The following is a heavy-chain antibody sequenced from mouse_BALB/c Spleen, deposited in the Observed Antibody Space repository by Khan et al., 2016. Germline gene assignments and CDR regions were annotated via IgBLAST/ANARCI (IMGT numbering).Heavy chain of an antibody. CDR2: INPGSGGT. CDR3: ARARLGAMDY. Sequence: QVQLQQPGAELVRPGTSVKVSCKASGYAFTNYLIEWVKQRPGQGLEWIGVINPGSGGTNYNEKFKGKATLTADKSSSTAYMQLSSLTSDDSAVYFCARARLGAMDYWGQGTSVTVSS. D-gene: IGHD2-10*02. J-gene: IGHJ4*01. V-gene: IGHV1-54*01. CDR1: GYAFTNYL.